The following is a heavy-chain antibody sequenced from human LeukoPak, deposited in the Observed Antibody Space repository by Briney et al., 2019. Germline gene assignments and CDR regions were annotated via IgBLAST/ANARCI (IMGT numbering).Heavy chain of an antibody. CDR3: ARGRRPLYYFDY. CDR1: GGSFSGYY. Sequence: PSETLSLTCAVSGGSFSGYYWSWIRQPPGKGLEWIGEINHSGSTNYNPSLKSRVTISVDTSKNQFSLKLSSVTAADTAVYYCARGRRPLYYFDYWGQGTLVTVSS. J-gene: IGHJ4*02. V-gene: IGHV4-34*01. CDR2: INHSGST.